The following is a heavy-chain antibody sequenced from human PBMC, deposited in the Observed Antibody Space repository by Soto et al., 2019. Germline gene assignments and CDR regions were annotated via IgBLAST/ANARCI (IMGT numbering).Heavy chain of an antibody. CDR1: GFTFSSYS. D-gene: IGHD6-25*01. CDR3: ARDAPGNLSGSSDYGMDV. V-gene: IGHV3-21*01. CDR2: ISSSSSYI. Sequence: EVQLVESGGGLVKPGGSLRLSCAASGFTFSSYSMNWVRQAPGKGLEWVSSISSSSSYIYYADSVKGRFTISRDNAKNSLYLQMNSLRAEDTAVYYCARDAPGNLSGSSDYGMDVWGQGTTVTVSS. J-gene: IGHJ6*02.